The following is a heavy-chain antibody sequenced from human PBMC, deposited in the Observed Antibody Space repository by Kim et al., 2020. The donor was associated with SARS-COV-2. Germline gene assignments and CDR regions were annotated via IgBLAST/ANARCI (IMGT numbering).Heavy chain of an antibody. D-gene: IGHD6-13*01. Sequence: SETLSLTCAVYGGSFSGYYWSWIRQPPGKGLEWIGEINHSGSTNYNPSLKSRVTISVDTSKNQFSLKLSSVTAADTAVYYCARGRRYSSSWPLYYYYGMDVWGQGTTVTVSS. J-gene: IGHJ6*02. CDR2: INHSGST. CDR3: ARGRRYSSSWPLYYYYGMDV. CDR1: GGSFSGYY. V-gene: IGHV4-34*01.